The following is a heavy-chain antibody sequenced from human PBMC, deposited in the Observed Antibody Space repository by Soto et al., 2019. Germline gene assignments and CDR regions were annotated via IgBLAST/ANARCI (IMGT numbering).Heavy chain of an antibody. CDR3: AADLPGHGGGYEFDY. J-gene: IGHJ4*01. D-gene: IGHD2-15*01. Sequence: EVPLVESGGDLVKPGGPLRLSCAASGFTFITAWMNWVRQAPGKGLEWVGRIKSKNDGGTTDYAAPVKGRFTISRDDSKNTVYLQMNSLRTEDTALYYCAADLPGHGGGYEFDYWGQGTPVTVSS. CDR1: GFTFITAW. CDR2: IKSKNDGGTT. V-gene: IGHV3-15*07.